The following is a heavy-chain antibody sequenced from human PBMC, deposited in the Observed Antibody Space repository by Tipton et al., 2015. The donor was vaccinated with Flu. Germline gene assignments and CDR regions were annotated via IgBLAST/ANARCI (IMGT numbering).Heavy chain of an antibody. Sequence: SLRLSCAASGFIFSSYWMHWVRQAPGKGLVWISRINSDGSTTTYADSVKGRFTVSRDNAKNTLYLQMNSLGAEDTAVYYCARGYRPNSSDSYYFDYWGQGTLVTVSS. CDR3: ARGYRPNSSDSYYFDY. CDR2: INSDGSTT. V-gene: IGHV3-74*03. CDR1: GFIFSSYW. J-gene: IGHJ4*02. D-gene: IGHD6-19*01.